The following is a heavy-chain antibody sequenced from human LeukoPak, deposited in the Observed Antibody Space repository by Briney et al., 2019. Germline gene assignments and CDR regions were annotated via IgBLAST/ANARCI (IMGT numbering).Heavy chain of an antibody. CDR1: GFTFSSYG. J-gene: IGHJ4*02. V-gene: IGHV3-30*18. CDR3: AKAVVVAALDY. D-gene: IGHD2-15*01. CDR2: ISYDGSNK. Sequence: PGRSLRLSCAASGFTFSSYGMHWVRQAPGKGLEWVAVISYDGSNKYYADSVKGRFTISRDNSKNTLYLQMNSLRAEDTAVYYCAKAVVVAALDYWGQGTLVTVSS.